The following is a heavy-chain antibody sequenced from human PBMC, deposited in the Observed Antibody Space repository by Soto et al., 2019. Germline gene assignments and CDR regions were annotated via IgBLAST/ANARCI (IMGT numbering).Heavy chain of an antibody. CDR1: GFTFSGYA. CDR3: ARKVSGSTGRPDLWYFDL. Sequence: EVQLLDSGGGLVQPGGSLRLSCASSGFTFSGYALTWVRQAPGKGLEWVSAISGGGDATFYADSVKGRSTISRDNSKNTPYLQRNTLRAEDTAVYYCARKVSGSTGRPDLWYFDLWGRGTLVTVSS. CDR2: ISGGGDAT. J-gene: IGHJ2*01. D-gene: IGHD3-10*01. V-gene: IGHV3-23*01.